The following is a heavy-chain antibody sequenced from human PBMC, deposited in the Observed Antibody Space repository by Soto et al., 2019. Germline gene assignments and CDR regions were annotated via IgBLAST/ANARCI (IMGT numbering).Heavy chain of an antibody. J-gene: IGHJ5*02. V-gene: IGHV4-61*01. CDR3: ARVVAGRFDP. D-gene: IGHD6-19*01. Sequence: QVQLQESGPGRVKPSETLSLTCTVSGGSVSSGSYYWSWIRQPPGKGLEWIGYIYYSGSTNYNPSLKSRVTISVDTSKNQFSLKLSSVTAADTAVYYCARVVAGRFDPWGQGTLVTVSS. CDR2: IYYSGST. CDR1: GGSVSSGSYY.